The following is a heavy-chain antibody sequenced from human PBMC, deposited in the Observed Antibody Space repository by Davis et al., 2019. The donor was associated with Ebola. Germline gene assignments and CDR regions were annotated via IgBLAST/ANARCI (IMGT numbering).Heavy chain of an antibody. J-gene: IGHJ6*04. CDR3: AKSGLSFGVVKYHYGMDV. Sequence: SVKVSCKASGGTFTRYAIHWVQQAPGQGLEWIGGIVPMFGTERYAQKFQGRVTITADESTSTTYMEMSRLTSEDTAVYYCAKSGLSFGVVKYHYGMDVWGKGTTVTVSS. CDR1: GGTFTRYA. D-gene: IGHD3-3*01. V-gene: IGHV1-69*13. CDR2: IVPMFGTE.